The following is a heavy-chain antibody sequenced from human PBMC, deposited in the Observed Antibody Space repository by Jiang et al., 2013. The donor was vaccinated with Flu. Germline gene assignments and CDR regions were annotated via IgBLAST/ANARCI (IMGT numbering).Heavy chain of an antibody. D-gene: IGHD3-10*01. CDR3: ARVGSLLGSGTVDY. Sequence: SGFTFSAYWMSWIRQAPGKGLEWVSYISASETTTHYADSVKGRFTISRDTAMSSLYLQMNSLRTEDTAVYFCARVGSLLGSGTVDYWGQGTLVTVSS. CDR2: ISASETTT. CDR1: GFTFSAYW. J-gene: IGHJ4*02. V-gene: IGHV3-11*04.